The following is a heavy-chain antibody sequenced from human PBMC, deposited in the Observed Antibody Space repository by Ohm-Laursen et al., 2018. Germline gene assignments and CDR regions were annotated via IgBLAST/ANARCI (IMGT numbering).Heavy chain of an antibody. CDR3: ARGTRRDGFNWDWYFDL. J-gene: IGHJ2*01. CDR1: GGSFSGYY. V-gene: IGHV4-34*01. D-gene: IGHD5-24*01. Sequence: SDTLSLTCAVYGGSFSGYYWSWIRQPPGKGLEWIGEINHSGSTNYNPSLKSRVTISVDTSKNQFSLKLSSVTAADTAVYYCARGTRRDGFNWDWYFDLWGRGTLVTVSS. CDR2: INHSGST.